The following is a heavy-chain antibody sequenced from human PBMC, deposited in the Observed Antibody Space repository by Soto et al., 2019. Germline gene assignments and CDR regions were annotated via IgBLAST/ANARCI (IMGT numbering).Heavy chain of an antibody. CDR3: ARDTVCSSKSCHAEYFQH. CDR1: GFTFSSYS. D-gene: IGHD2-2*01. J-gene: IGHJ1*01. CDR2: ISSSSSYI. Sequence: AGSLRLSCAASGFTFSSYSMNWVRQAPPKGLECVSSISSSSSYIYYANSVKGRLTISTDNAKNSLYLQMNSQRAEDAAVYYCARDTVCSSKSCHAEYFQHWGQGTLVTVSS. V-gene: IGHV3-21*01.